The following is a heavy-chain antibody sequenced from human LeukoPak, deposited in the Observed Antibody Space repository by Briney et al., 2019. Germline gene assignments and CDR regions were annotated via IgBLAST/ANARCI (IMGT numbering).Heavy chain of an antibody. CDR3: ARQTGYCSGGSCSRGWFDP. Sequence: PLETLSLTCTVSGGSISSYYWSWIRQPPGKGLEWIGYIYYSGSTNYNPSLKSRVTISVDTSKNQFSLKLSSVTAADTAVYYCARQTGYCSGGSCSRGWFDPWGQGTLVTVSS. D-gene: IGHD2-15*01. V-gene: IGHV4-59*08. CDR2: IYYSGST. CDR1: GGSISSYY. J-gene: IGHJ5*02.